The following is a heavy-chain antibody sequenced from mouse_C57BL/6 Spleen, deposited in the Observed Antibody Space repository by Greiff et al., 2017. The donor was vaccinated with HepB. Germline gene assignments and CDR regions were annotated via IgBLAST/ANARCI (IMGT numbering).Heavy chain of an antibody. J-gene: IGHJ2*01. CDR2: ISDGGSYT. V-gene: IGHV5-4*01. CDR1: GFTFSSYA. CDR3: ARDHYCGNYFDY. D-gene: IGHD1-1*01. Sequence: EVQLVESGGGLVKPGGSLKLSCAASGFTFSSYAMSWVRQTPEKRLEWVATISDGGSYTFYPDNVKGRVTISRDNAKNNLYLQMSHLKSEDTAMYYCARDHYCGNYFDYWGQGTTLTVSS.